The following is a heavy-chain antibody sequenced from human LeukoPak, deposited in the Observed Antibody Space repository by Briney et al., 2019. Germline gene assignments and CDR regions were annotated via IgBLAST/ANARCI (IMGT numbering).Heavy chain of an antibody. Sequence: GASVKVSCKASGYTFTNFHITWVRQAPGQGLEWMGWISGYNGNTNYAQKLQGRVTMTTDTSTSTAYMELRSLRSDDTAVYYCARDGPFIVVVPAAMFSAFDIWGQGTMVTVSS. CDR3: ARDGPFIVVVPAAMFSAFDI. CDR1: GYTFTNFH. D-gene: IGHD2-2*01. J-gene: IGHJ3*02. CDR2: ISGYNGNT. V-gene: IGHV1-18*01.